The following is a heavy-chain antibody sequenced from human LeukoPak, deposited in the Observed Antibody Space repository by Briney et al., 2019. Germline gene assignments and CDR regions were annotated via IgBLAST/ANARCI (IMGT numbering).Heavy chain of an antibody. CDR2: IKSKTEGWTT. D-gene: IGHD3-10*01. CDR3: TTGAMARGVRDY. CDR1: GFTFSNAW. Sequence: GGSLTLSCAASGFTFSNAWMSWVRQAPGKGLEWVGRIKSKTEGWTTDHAAPVKGRFTISRDDSQNALYLQMDSLKTEDTAVYYCTTGAMARGVRDYWGQGTVVTVSS. V-gene: IGHV3-15*01. J-gene: IGHJ4*02.